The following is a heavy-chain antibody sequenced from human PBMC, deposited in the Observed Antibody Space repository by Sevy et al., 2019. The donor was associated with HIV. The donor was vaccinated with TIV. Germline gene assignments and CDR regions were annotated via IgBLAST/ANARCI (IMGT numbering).Heavy chain of an antibody. J-gene: IGHJ6*03. CDR1: GFTFSNAW. V-gene: IGHV3-15*01. D-gene: IGHD1-26*01. Sequence: GGSLRLSCAASGFTFSNAWMSWVRQAPGKGLEWVGRIKRKTDGGTTDYAAPVKGGFTISRDDSKNTLYLQMNSLKTEDTAVYYCTTGVGATTSYYYYYMDVWGKGTTVTVSS. CDR2: IKRKTDGGTT. CDR3: TTGVGATTSYYYYYMDV.